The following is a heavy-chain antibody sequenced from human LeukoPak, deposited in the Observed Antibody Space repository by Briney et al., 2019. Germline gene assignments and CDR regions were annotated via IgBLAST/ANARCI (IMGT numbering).Heavy chain of an antibody. D-gene: IGHD3-3*01. V-gene: IGHV1-18*01. CDR3: ARDLFDDCWSANYPRFDP. CDR1: GYTFTSYG. CDR2: ISAYNGNT. J-gene: IGHJ5*02. Sequence: ASVKVSCKASGYTFTSYGISWVRQAPGQGLEWMGWISAYNGNTNYAQKLQGRVTMTTDTSTSTAYMELRSLRSDDTAVYYCARDLFDDCWSANYPRFDPWGQGTLVTVSS.